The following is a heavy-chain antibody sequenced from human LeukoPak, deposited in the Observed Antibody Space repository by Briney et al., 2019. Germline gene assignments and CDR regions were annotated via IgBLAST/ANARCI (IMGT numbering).Heavy chain of an antibody. V-gene: IGHV1-24*01. Sequence: ASVKVSCKVSGYTLTELSMHWVRQAPGKGLEWMGGFDPEDGETIYAQKFQGRVTMTEDTSTDTAYMELSSLRSGDTAVYYCATGVEYYDFWSGYYPFDYWGQGTLVTVSS. D-gene: IGHD3-3*01. CDR3: ATGVEYYDFWSGYYPFDY. CDR2: FDPEDGET. J-gene: IGHJ4*02. CDR1: GYTLTELS.